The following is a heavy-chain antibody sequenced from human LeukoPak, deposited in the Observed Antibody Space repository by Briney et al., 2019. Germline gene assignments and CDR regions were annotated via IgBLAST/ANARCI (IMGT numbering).Heavy chain of an antibody. Sequence: ASVKVSCKASGYTFTGYYMHWVRQAPGQGLEWMGWINPNSGGTNYAQKFQGRVTMTRDTSISTAYMELSRLRSDDTAVYYCARDAGVRGVIITNYWGQGTLVTVSS. J-gene: IGHJ4*02. D-gene: IGHD3-10*01. CDR3: ARDAGVRGVIITNY. CDR1: GYTFTGYY. V-gene: IGHV1-2*02. CDR2: INPNSGGT.